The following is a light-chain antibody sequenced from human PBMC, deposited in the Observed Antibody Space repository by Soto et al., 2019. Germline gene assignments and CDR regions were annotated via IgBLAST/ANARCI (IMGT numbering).Light chain of an antibody. CDR1: QGISSY. Sequence: DIQLTQSPSFLSASVGDRVTITCRASQGISSYLAWYQQKPGKAPKLLSYAASTLQSGVPSRFSGSGSGTEFTLTISSLQPEYFASYYCQQLNSYPLTFGPGTKVDIK. CDR2: AAS. CDR3: QQLNSYPLT. V-gene: IGKV1-9*01. J-gene: IGKJ3*01.